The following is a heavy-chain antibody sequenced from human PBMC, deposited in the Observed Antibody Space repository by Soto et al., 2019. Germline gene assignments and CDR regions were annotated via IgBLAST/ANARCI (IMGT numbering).Heavy chain of an antibody. CDR2: MSPNSGNT. J-gene: IGHJ4*02. V-gene: IGHV1-8*01. Sequence: GASVKVSCKASGYTFTSLDINWMRQATGQGLEWMGWMSPNSGNTVYAQKFQGRVTMTRDTSISTAYMELTGLTSDDTAVYYCARGINAGVDYWGQGTLVTVSS. CDR1: GYTFTSLD. D-gene: IGHD2-8*02. CDR3: ARGINAGVDY.